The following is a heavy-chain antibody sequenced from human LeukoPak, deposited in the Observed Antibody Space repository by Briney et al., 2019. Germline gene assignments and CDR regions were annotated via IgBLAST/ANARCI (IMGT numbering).Heavy chain of an antibody. CDR1: GGSFSSGSYY. J-gene: IGHJ6*04. CDR2: IYYSGST. CDR3: AREAYYYGSGSPYMDV. V-gene: IGHV4-61*01. D-gene: IGHD3-10*01. Sequence: SETLSLTCTVSGGSFSSGSYYWSWLRQPPGTGLEWIGYIYYSGSTNYNPSLKSRVTISVDTSKNQFSLKLSSVTAADTAVYYCAREAYYYGSGSPYMDVWGKGTTVTVSS.